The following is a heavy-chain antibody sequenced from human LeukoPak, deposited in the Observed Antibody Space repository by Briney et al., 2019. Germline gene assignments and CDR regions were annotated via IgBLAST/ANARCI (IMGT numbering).Heavy chain of an antibody. CDR3: AKGWAPGYSSGWTGFDP. D-gene: IGHD6-19*01. CDR2: ISYDGSNK. V-gene: IGHV3-30*18. Sequence: QAGGSLRLSCAAPGFTFSSYGMHWVRQAPGKGLEWVAVISYDGSNKYYADSVKGRFTISRDNSKNTLYLQMNSLRAEDTAVYYCAKGWAPGYSSGWTGFDPWGQGTLVTVSS. CDR1: GFTFSSYG. J-gene: IGHJ5*02.